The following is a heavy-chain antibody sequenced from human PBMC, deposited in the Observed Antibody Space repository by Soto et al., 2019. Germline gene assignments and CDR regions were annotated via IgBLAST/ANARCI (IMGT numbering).Heavy chain of an antibody. J-gene: IGHJ6*02. CDR1: GYTFTSYG. CDR2: ISGDNGNT. CDR3: ARAGKYYYGSGSPYYYGMDV. D-gene: IGHD3-10*01. Sequence: QVQLVQSGAEVKKPGASVKVSCKASGYTFTSYGVSWVRQAPGQGLEWMGWISGDNGNTNYAQKLQGRVTMTTDTATSTVYMELRSLRSDDTAVYYCARAGKYYYGSGSPYYYGMDVWGQGITVTVSS. V-gene: IGHV1-18*04.